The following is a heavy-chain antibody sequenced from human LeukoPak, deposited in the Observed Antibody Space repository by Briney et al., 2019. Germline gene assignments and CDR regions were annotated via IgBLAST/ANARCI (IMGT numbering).Heavy chain of an antibody. CDR1: GGSISVYY. Sequence: SETLSLTCTVSGGSISVYYWSWVRQPPGKGLEWIGYISHSGSINYNPSLQSRVTISIDTSNNQFSLNVRSATAADTAVYYCARSSDANLLNYWGRGTLVTVSS. CDR3: ARSSDANLLNY. V-gene: IGHV4-59*01. CDR2: ISHSGSI. J-gene: IGHJ4*02. D-gene: IGHD3-22*01.